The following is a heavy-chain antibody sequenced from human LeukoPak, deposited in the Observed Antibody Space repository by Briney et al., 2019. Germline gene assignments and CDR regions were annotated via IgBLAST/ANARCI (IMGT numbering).Heavy chain of an antibody. J-gene: IGHJ4*02. Sequence: ASVKVSCKVSGYTLTELSMHWVRQAPGKGLEWMGGFDPEDGETIYAQKFQGRVTMTEDTSTDTAYMELSSLRSEDTAVYYCATDRHDYGDLDYWGQGTLVTVSS. CDR1: GYTLTELS. D-gene: IGHD4-17*01. CDR3: ATDRHDYGDLDY. V-gene: IGHV1-24*01. CDR2: FDPEDGET.